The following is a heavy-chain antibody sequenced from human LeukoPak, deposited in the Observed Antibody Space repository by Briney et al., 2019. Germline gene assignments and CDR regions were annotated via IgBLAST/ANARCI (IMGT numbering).Heavy chain of an antibody. D-gene: IGHD4-23*01. CDR2: IYYSGST. J-gene: IGHJ5*02. CDR1: GGSISSGGYY. Sequence: SQTLSLTCTVSGGSISSGGYYWSWIRQHPGKGLEWIGYIYYSGSTYYNPPLKSRVTISVDTSKNQFSLKLSSMTAADTAVYYCARDHGGNSNWFDPWGQGTLVTVSS. CDR3: ARDHGGNSNWFDP. V-gene: IGHV4-31*03.